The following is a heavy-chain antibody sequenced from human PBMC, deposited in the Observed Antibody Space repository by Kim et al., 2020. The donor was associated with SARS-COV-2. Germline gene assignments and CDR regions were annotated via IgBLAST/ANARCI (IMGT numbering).Heavy chain of an antibody. J-gene: IGHJ4*02. CDR3: ARSDSSGYLLDY. Sequence: PTYAKTFKGRSALSLDTAVSTAYLHISTLKAEDTAVYYCARSDSSGYLLDYWGQGTLVTVSS. D-gene: IGHD3-22*01. V-gene: IGHV7-4-1*02. CDR2: P.